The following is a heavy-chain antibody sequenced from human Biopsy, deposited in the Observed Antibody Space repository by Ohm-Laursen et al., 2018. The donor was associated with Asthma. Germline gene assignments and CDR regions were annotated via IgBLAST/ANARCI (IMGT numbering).Heavy chain of an antibody. CDR1: GGSISSGGYY. CDR2: IYYSGST. V-gene: IGHV4-31*03. CDR3: ARDGSSVAGTPYGMDV. D-gene: IGHD6-19*01. J-gene: IGHJ6*02. Sequence: PSETLSLTCTVSGGSISSGGYYWSWIRQHPGKGLEWIGYIYYSGSTYYNPSLKSRVTISVDTSKNQFSLKLSSVTAADTAVYYCARDGSSVAGTPYGMDVWGQGTTVTVSS.